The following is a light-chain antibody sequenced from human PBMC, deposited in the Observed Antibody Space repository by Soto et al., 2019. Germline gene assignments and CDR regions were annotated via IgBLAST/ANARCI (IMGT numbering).Light chain of an antibody. CDR3: QTSDTGARVV. V-gene: IGLV4-69*01. Sequence: QLVLTQSPSASASLGASVKLTCTLSSGHSSYAIAWHQQQPEKGPRYLMKLSSDGSHSKGDGIPDRFSGSSSGAERYLTISSRQSEDEADDYCQTSDTGARVVFGGGTKLTVL. J-gene: IGLJ2*01. CDR1: SGHSSYA. CDR2: LSSDGSH.